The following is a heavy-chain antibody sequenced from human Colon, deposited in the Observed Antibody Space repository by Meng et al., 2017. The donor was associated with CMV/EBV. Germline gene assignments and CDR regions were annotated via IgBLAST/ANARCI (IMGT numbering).Heavy chain of an antibody. D-gene: IGHD4-11*01. CDR1: GFAFSIYW. Sequence: GALKISCAASGFAFSIYWMHWVRQVPGKGLEWVARINSDGTTTTYADSVKGRFIVSRDNPKSTVYLQMNSLKGEDTAVYFCARPSAPQYSDYVLLWGQGTLVTVSS. CDR3: ARPSAPQYSDYVLL. J-gene: IGHJ4*02. V-gene: IGHV3-74*01. CDR2: INSDGTTT.